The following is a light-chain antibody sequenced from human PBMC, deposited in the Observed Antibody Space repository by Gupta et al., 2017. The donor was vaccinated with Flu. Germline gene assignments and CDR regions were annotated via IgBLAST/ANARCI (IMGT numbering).Light chain of an antibody. J-gene: IGKJ1*01. CDR1: QSVSTN. CDR3: LQYHRLPPRAPWT. Sequence: SVSPGERATLSCRASQSVSTNLAWYQQKPGQAPRRLIYGASTRATDTPARFSGSGSGREFTLTISSLQSEELAVYYCLQYHRLPPRAPWTFGQGTKVEIK. V-gene: IGKV3-15*01. CDR2: GAS.